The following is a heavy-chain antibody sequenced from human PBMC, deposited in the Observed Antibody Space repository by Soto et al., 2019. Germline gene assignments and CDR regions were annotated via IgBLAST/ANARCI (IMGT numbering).Heavy chain of an antibody. CDR2: TYYRSKWYN. J-gene: IGHJ6*02. Sequence: SQTLSLTCAISGDSVSSNSAAWNWIRQSPSRGLEWLGRTYYRSKWYNDYAVSVKSRITINPDTSKNQFFLQLNSVTPEDTAVYYCARAEQWLVQGYYGMDVWGQGTTVTVSS. D-gene: IGHD6-19*01. CDR3: ARAEQWLVQGYYGMDV. CDR1: GDSVSSNSAA. V-gene: IGHV6-1*01.